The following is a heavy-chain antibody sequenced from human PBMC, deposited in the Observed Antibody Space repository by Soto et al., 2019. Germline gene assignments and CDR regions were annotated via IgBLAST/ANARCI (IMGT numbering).Heavy chain of an antibody. CDR3: ARYPD. Sequence: QLQLQESGPGLVKPSETLSLTCTVSGGSISSSSYYWGWIRQPLGKGLEWIGSIYYSGSTYYNPSLKSRVTISVDTSKNQFSLKLSSVTAEDTAVYYCARYPDWGQGTLVTVSS. V-gene: IGHV4-39*01. CDR1: GGSISSSSYY. CDR2: IYYSGST. J-gene: IGHJ4*02.